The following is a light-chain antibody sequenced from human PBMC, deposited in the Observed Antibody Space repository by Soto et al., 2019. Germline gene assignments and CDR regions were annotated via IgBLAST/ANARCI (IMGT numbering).Light chain of an antibody. V-gene: IGKV3-20*01. J-gene: IGKJ1*01. CDR1: QSVSSSY. CDR3: HQYGSSPRWT. CDR2: GAS. Sequence: EIVLTQSPGTLSLSPGERATLSCRASQSVSSSYLAWYQQKPGQAPRLLIYGASSRATVLPDRFSGSGAWTDFILTISRLEPEDFVVYYCHQYGSSPRWTFGQGTKVEIK.